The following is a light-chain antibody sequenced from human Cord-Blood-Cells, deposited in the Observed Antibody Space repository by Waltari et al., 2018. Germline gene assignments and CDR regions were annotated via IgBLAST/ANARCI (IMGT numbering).Light chain of an antibody. V-gene: IGKV3-20*01. CDR2: GAS. CDR1: QSVSSSY. Sequence: QSPGTLSLSPGERATLSCRASQSVSSSYLAWYQQKPGQAPRLLIYGASSRATGIPDRFSGSGSGTDFTLTISRLEPEDFAVYYCQQYGSSPPLTFGGGTKVEIK. J-gene: IGKJ4*01. CDR3: QQYGSSPPLT.